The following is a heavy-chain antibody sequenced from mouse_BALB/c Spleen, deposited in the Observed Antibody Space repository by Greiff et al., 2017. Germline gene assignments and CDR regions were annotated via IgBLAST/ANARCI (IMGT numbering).Heavy chain of an antibody. V-gene: IGHV5-4*02. D-gene: IGHD1-1*01. CDR2: ISDGGSYT. J-gene: IGHJ3*01. Sequence: EVQVVESGGGLVKPGGSLKLSCAASGFTFSDYYMYWVRQTPEKRLEWVATISDGGSYTYYPDSVKGRFTISRDNAKNNLYLQMSSLKSEDTAMYYCATPPYGSSSWFAYWGQGTLVTVSA. CDR1: GFTFSDYY. CDR3: ATPPYGSSSWFAY.